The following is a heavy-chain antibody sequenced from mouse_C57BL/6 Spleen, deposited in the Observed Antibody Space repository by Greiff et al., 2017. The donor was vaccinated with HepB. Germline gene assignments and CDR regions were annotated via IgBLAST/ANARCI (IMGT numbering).Heavy chain of an antibody. V-gene: IGHV5-6*01. J-gene: IGHJ3*01. CDR1: GFTFSSYG. Sequence: EVHLVESGGDLVKPGGSLKLSCAASGFTFSSYGMSWVRQTPDKRLEWVATISSGGSYTYYPDSVKGRFTISRDNAKNTLYLQMSSLKSEDTAMYYCARQEDWDGGFAYWGQGTLVTVSA. CDR3: ARQEDWDGGFAY. D-gene: IGHD4-1*01. CDR2: ISSGGSYT.